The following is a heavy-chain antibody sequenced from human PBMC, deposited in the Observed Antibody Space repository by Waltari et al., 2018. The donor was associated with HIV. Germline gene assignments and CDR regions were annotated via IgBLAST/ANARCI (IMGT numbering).Heavy chain of an antibody. V-gene: IGHV3-53*02. Sequence: EVQLVETGGGLIQPGGSLRLSCAASGFTVSSNYMSWVRQAPGKGLEWVSVIYSGGSTYYADSVKGRITISRDNSKNTLYLQMNSLRAEDTAVYYCARNTYGSGSDLDYYGMDVWGQGTTVTVSS. D-gene: IGHD3-10*01. CDR1: GFTVSSNY. CDR2: IYSGGST. J-gene: IGHJ6*02. CDR3: ARNTYGSGSDLDYYGMDV.